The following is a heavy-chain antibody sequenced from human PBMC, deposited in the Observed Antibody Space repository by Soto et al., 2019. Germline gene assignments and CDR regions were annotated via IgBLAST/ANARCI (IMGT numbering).Heavy chain of an antibody. Sequence: PGESLKNSCKGSGYNFAGYWIAWMRQMPGKGLELMGIIYPSDSDTRYRPSFQGQVTISADKSISSAYLQWSSLRASDTAMYYCARGGVSTRTFDYWGQGTPVTVSS. J-gene: IGHJ4*02. CDR1: GYNFAGYW. D-gene: IGHD3-3*01. CDR3: ARGGVSTRTFDY. CDR2: IYPSDSDT. V-gene: IGHV5-51*01.